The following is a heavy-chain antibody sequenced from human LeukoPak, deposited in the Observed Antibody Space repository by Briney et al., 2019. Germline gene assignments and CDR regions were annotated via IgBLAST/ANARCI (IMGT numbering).Heavy chain of an antibody. Sequence: SETLSLTCTVSGGSISSSSYYWGWIRQPPGKGLEWIGSIYYSGSTNYNPSLKSRVTISVDTSKNQFSLKLSSVTAADTAVYYCTRTDYGGNSDYWGQGTLVTVSS. CDR1: GGSISSSSYY. J-gene: IGHJ4*02. CDR2: IYYSGST. CDR3: TRTDYGGNSDY. V-gene: IGHV4-39*07. D-gene: IGHD4-23*01.